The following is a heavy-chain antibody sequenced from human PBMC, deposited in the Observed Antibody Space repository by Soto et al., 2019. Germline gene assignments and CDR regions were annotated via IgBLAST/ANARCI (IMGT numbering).Heavy chain of an antibody. CDR1: GFSFSTNV. V-gene: IGHV3-30-3*01. D-gene: IGHD5-12*01. CDR2: MSPNGAEK. Sequence: QVQLVESGGAVVQPGTSLRLSCAASGFSFSTNVLHWVRQAPGKGLEWVAVMSPNGAEKYYTDSVKGRFTISRDNSKNTLYLEMSSLTSEDTAVYYCALDNIPGAPDYFDYWGQGTLVTVSS. CDR3: ALDNIPGAPDYFDY. J-gene: IGHJ4*02.